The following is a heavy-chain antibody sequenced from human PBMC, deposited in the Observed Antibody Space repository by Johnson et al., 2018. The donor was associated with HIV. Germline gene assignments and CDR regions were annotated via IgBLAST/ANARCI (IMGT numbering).Heavy chain of an antibody. CDR1: GFTFSTYG. J-gene: IGHJ3*02. V-gene: IGHV3-30*03. CDR2: ITYDGSNQ. Sequence: VQLVESGGGLVQPGRSLRLSCAASGFTFSTYGMHWVRQAPGKGLEWVAVITYDGSNQYYGDSVKGRFTISRDNSKNILYLQMNSLRAEDTAVYYCARNGLIPAAKGVAFDIWGQGTTVTVSS. CDR3: ARNGLIPAAKGVAFDI. D-gene: IGHD2-2*01.